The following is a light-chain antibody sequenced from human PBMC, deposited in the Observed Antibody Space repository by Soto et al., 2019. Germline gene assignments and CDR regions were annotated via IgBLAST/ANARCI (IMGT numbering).Light chain of an antibody. J-gene: IGKJ1*01. CDR2: GAS. CDR1: QDISYY. Sequence: DIHMTQSPSSLSASVGDRVTITCRASQDISYYLNWYQHKPGTAPKLLIFGASHLQTGVPSRFSGSGSGTDFSLTISSLQSEDYATYYCQQSYSTLSAFGQGTKVEIK. CDR3: QQSYSTLSA. V-gene: IGKV1-39*01.